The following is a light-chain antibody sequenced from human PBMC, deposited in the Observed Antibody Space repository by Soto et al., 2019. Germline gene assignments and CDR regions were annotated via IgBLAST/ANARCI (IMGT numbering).Light chain of an antibody. Sequence: QSVLTQPPSASGTPGQRITISCSGSSSNIGSNYVYWYQQLPGTAPKLLIYRNNQRPSGVPDRFSGSKSGTSASLAISGLRSEDEADYYCAASDDSLSAPVFGGGTKLTVL. J-gene: IGLJ2*01. CDR2: RNN. CDR3: AASDDSLSAPV. V-gene: IGLV1-47*01. CDR1: SSNIGSNY.